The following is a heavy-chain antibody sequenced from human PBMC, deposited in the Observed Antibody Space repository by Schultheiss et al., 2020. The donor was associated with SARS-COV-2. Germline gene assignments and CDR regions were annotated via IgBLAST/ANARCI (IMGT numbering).Heavy chain of an antibody. CDR1: GFIFSSYS. CDR2: ISSSSSYI. CDR3: ANISPRYCSSTSCYPVY. Sequence: GGSLRLSCAASGFIFSSYSMNWVRQAPGKGLEWVSSISSSSSYIYYADSVKGRFTISRDNSKNTLYLQMNSLRAEDTAVYYCANISPRYCSSTSCYPVYWGQGTLVTVSS. D-gene: IGHD2-2*01. J-gene: IGHJ4*02. V-gene: IGHV3-21*04.